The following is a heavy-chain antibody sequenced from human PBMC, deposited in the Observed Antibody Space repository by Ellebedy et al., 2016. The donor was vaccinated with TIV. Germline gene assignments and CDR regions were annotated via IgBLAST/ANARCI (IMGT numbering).Heavy chain of an antibody. Sequence: GESLKISXAASGFTFSSYGMHWVRQAPGKGLEWVAVISYDGSNKYYADSVKGRFTISRDNSKNTLYLQMNSLRAEDTAVYYCAKDRAPIVVVPAAEFDYWGQGTLVTVSS. D-gene: IGHD2-2*01. V-gene: IGHV3-30*18. J-gene: IGHJ4*02. CDR3: AKDRAPIVVVPAAEFDY. CDR2: ISYDGSNK. CDR1: GFTFSSYG.